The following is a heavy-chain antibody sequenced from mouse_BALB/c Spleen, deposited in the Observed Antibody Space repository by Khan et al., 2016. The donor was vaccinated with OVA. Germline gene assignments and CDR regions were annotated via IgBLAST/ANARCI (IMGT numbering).Heavy chain of an antibody. CDR3: ARGGLYGSFAY. V-gene: IGHV1-7*01. Sequence: QVQLQQSGAELAKPGASVKMSCKASGYTFTTYWMHWVKQRPGQGLEWIGYIDPSTGYTEYNQKFKDKATLTTDKSSSTAYMQLSSLTSEDSAVYYGARGGLYGSFAYGGQGTLVTVSA. D-gene: IGHD1-1*02. CDR1: GYTFTTYW. CDR2: IDPSTGYT. J-gene: IGHJ3*01.